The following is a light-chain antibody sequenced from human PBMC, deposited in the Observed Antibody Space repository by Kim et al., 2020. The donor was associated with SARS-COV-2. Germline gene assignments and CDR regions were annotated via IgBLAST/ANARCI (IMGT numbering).Light chain of an antibody. CDR3: QQAASFPVT. J-gene: IGKJ5*01. CDR2: AAS. Sequence: ASVGDRVTITCRASQGISSWLAWYQQKPGKAPELLIYAASNLQSGVPSRFSGSGSETDFALTISSLQPEDFATYYCQQAASFPVTFGQGTRLEIK. CDR1: QGISSW. V-gene: IGKV1-12*01.